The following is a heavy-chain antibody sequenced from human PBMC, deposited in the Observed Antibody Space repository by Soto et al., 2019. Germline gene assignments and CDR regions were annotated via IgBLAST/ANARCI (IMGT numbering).Heavy chain of an antibody. V-gene: IGHV1-18*01. Sequence: ASVKVSCKASGFTFTSSAVQWVRQARGQRLEWMGWISAYNGNTNYAQKLQGRVTMTTDTSTSTAYMELRSLRSDDTAVYYCARDRSRACSGGSCYSDYWGQGTLVTAPQ. D-gene: IGHD2-15*01. CDR2: ISAYNGNT. J-gene: IGHJ4*02. CDR1: GFTFTSSA. CDR3: ARDRSRACSGGSCYSDY.